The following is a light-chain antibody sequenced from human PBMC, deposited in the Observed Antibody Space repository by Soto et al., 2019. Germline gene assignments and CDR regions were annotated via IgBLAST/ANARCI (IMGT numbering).Light chain of an antibody. CDR3: QTWGFGTWV. CDR1: DGHSGYA. CDR2: LNSDGSH. J-gene: IGLJ3*02. V-gene: IGLV4-69*01. Sequence: QPVLTQTPSASASLGASVKLTCTLSDGHSGYAITWHQQQPEQGPRVLMMLNSDGSHIKGDGIPDRFSGSSSGAERYLTVSSLQSEDEADYYCQTWGFGTWVFGGGTKLTVL.